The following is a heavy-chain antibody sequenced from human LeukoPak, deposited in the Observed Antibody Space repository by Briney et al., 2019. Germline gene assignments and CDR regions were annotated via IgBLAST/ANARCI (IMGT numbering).Heavy chain of an antibody. J-gene: IGHJ4*02. CDR2: FDPEDGET. CDR1: GYTLTELS. Sequence: SVKVSCKVSGYTLTELSMHWVRQAPGKGVEWRGGFDPEDGETIYAQKFQGRVTMTEDTSTDAAYMELSSLRSEDTAVYYCATGGYDSSGLYFDYWGQGTLVTVSS. D-gene: IGHD3-22*01. V-gene: IGHV1-24*01. CDR3: ATGGYDSSGLYFDY.